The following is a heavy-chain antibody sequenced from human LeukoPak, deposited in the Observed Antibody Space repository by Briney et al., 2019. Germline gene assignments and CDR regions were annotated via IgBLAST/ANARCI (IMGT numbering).Heavy chain of an antibody. CDR3: AKAAAGNYYYYYLDV. CDR1: GGTFSSYA. D-gene: IGHD6-13*01. Sequence: ASVKVSCKASGGTFSSYAISWVRQAPGQGLEWMGGIIPIFGTANYAQTFQGRVTITTDESTSTAYMELGSLRSEDTAVYYCAKAAAGNYYYYYLDVWGKGTTVTVSS. CDR2: IIPIFGTA. J-gene: IGHJ6*03. V-gene: IGHV1-69*05.